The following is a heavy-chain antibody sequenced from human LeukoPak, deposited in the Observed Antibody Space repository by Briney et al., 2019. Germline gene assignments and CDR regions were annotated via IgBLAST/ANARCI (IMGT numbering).Heavy chain of an antibody. CDR3: ARAGGVFWSDY. Sequence: SQTLSLTCTVSGGSISSGSYYWSWIRQPAGKGLEWIGRIYTSGSTNYNPSLKGRVTISVDTSKNQFSLKLSSVTAADTAVYYCARAGGVFWSDYWGQGTLVTVSS. V-gene: IGHV4-61*02. CDR1: GGSISSGSYY. CDR2: IYTSGST. D-gene: IGHD3-3*01. J-gene: IGHJ4*02.